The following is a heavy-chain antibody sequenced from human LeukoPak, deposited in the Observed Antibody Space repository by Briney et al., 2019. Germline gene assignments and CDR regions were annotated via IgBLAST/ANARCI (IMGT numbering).Heavy chain of an antibody. CDR2: ISYDGKND. CDR1: GFTFSSYA. J-gene: IGHJ4*02. CDR3: AGGYGGSRGYCFDY. D-gene: IGHD4-23*01. Sequence: PGGSLRLSCAASGFTFSSYAMHWVRQAPGKGLEWVAVISYDGKNDYHADSVKGRFTISRDNSKDTLYLQMNSLRVEDTAVYYCAGGYGGSRGYCFDYWGQGTLVTVSS. V-gene: IGHV3-30*04.